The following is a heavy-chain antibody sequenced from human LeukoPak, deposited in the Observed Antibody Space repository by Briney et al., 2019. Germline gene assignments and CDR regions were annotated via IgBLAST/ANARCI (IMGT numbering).Heavy chain of an antibody. V-gene: IGHV3-11*04. J-gene: IGHJ4*02. CDR1: GFSLSGHY. CDR2: LSNTGSDI. CDR3: ARDRCTNGVCYTFAY. Sequence: GGSLRLSCTAAGFSLSGHYMTWIRQAPGQGLEYHSYLSNTGSDIFYADSVKGRFTISRDNAKNSLYLQMNNLRAEDTAVYYCARDRCTNGVCYTFAYWGQGTLVTVSS. D-gene: IGHD2-8*01.